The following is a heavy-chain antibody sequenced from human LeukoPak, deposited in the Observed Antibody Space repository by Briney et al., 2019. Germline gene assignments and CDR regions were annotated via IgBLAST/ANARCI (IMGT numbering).Heavy chain of an antibody. J-gene: IGHJ4*02. CDR3: ARMDMDAAMVTNYLDH. CDR2: IHPSGSST. D-gene: IGHD5-18*01. CDR1: GYTFTRNY. V-gene: IGHV1-46*01. Sequence: GASVKISCKASGYTFTRNYMHWVRQAPGQGLEWMGVIHPSGSSTNYAQKFQGRVTMTKDTSTSTVYIELNSLRSDDTAVYYCARMDMDAAMVTNYLDHWGQGTPVTDSS.